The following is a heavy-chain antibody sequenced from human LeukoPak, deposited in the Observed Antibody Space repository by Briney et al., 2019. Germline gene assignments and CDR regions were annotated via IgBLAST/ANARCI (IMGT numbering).Heavy chain of an antibody. CDR3: ARSAAGTYY. CDR2: ISSSSSYK. J-gene: IGHJ4*02. D-gene: IGHD1-1*01. CDR1: GFTFSSYS. V-gene: IGHV3-21*01. Sequence: GGSLRLSCVASGFTFSSYSMNWVRQAPGKGLEWVSSISSSSSYKYYTDSVKGRFTISRDNAKNSLYLQMNSLRAEDSAVYYCARSAAGTYYWGQGTLVTVSS.